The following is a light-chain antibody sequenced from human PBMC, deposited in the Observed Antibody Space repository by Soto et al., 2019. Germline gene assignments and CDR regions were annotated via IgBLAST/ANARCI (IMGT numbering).Light chain of an antibody. CDR2: DAS. CDR3: QQSYNPPIT. CDR1: QIVTGDY. J-gene: IGKJ5*01. V-gene: IGKV3D-20*02. Sequence: VVLTQSPGTLSLSPGEGATLSCRASQIVTGDYLAWYQQKPGQAPRLLMYDASTRATGIPDRFSGSGSGTDFTLTISRLEPEDFATYYCQQSYNPPITFGQGTRLEI.